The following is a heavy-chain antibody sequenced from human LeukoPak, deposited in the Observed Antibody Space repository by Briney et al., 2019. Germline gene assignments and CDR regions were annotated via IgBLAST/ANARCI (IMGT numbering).Heavy chain of an antibody. V-gene: IGHV7-4-1*02. CDR2: INTNTGNP. CDR3: ARVSYSSDWYFLDY. Sequence: ASVKVSCKASGHTFTSYAMNWARQAPGQGREGMGWINTNTGNPTYAQAFTGRFVFSLDTSVSTAYLQISSLEAEDTAVYYCARVSYSSDWYFLDYWGQGTLVTVSS. CDR1: GHTFTSYA. D-gene: IGHD6-19*01. J-gene: IGHJ4*02.